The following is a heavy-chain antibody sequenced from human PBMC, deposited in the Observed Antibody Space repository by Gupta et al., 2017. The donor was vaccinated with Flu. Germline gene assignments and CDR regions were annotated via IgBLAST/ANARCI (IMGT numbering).Heavy chain of an antibody. J-gene: IGHJ6*03. Sequence: QMQLVESGRGVALFGTSLRLSCAACGLPFCCYGMHWLRKAPAKVLEWVADIASDGSHKDYADSVRGRFTISRDTSKNTLSLEMDSLRVEDTAVYYCAKDGPWTASCPYYCYYMDVWGKGTTVTVSS. CDR2: IASDGSHK. CDR3: AKDGPWTASCPYYCYYMDV. CDR1: GLPFCCYG. V-gene: IGHV3-30*18. D-gene: IGHD2-2*01.